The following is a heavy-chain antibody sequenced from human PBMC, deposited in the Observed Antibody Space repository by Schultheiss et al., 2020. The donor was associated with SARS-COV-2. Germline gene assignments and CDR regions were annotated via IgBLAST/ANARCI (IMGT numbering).Heavy chain of an antibody. V-gene: IGHV1-8*01. J-gene: IGHJ3*02. Sequence: ASVKVSCKASGYTFTSYDINWVRQATGQGLEWMGWMNPNSGNTGYAQKFQGRVTMTRNTSISTAYMELSSLRSEDTAVYYCARDHQQWLVLSFPSAFDIWGQGTMVTVSS. D-gene: IGHD6-19*01. CDR3: ARDHQQWLVLSFPSAFDI. CDR2: MNPNSGNT. CDR1: GYTFTSYD.